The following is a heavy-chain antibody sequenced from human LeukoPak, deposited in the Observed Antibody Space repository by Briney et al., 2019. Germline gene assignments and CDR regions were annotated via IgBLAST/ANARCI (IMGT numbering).Heavy chain of an antibody. D-gene: IGHD4-17*01. CDR1: GFTFSSYA. J-gene: IGHJ4*02. V-gene: IGHV3-30-3*01. Sequence: GGSLRLSCAASGFTFSSYAMHWVRQAPGKGLEWVAVISYDGSNKYYADSVKGRFTISRDNSKNTLYLQMNSLRAEDTAVYYCASEPLHGDYVGPRGPFDYWGQGTLVTVSS. CDR2: ISYDGSNK. CDR3: ASEPLHGDYVGPRGPFDY.